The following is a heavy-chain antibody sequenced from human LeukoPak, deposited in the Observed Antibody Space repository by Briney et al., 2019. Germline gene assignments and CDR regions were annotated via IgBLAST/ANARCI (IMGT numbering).Heavy chain of an antibody. V-gene: IGHV1-46*01. D-gene: IGHD3-16*01. CDR3: AREEEGGTFDY. CDR2: IRHNGGT. Sequence: ASVKVSCKASGYTFTNYYMNWVRQAPGQGLEWMGIIRHNGGTIYAQKFQGRVAMTGDTSTSTVYMELSSLRSEDTALYYCAREEEGGTFDYWGQGTLVTVSS. CDR1: GYTFTNYY. J-gene: IGHJ4*01.